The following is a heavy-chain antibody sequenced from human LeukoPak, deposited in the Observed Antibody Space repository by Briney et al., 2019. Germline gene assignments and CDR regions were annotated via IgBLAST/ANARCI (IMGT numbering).Heavy chain of an antibody. CDR3: ARPFMEQLVPFDP. CDR2: ISTYNGNT. D-gene: IGHD6-13*01. Sequence: PGASVKVSCKASGYTFSDHYIYWVRQAPGQGLEWMGWISTYNGNTNYAQKLQGRVTLTTDTSTNTAYMELTSLRSDDTAVYYCARPFMEQLVPFDPWGQGTLVTVSS. CDR1: GYTFSDHY. J-gene: IGHJ5*02. V-gene: IGHV1-18*04.